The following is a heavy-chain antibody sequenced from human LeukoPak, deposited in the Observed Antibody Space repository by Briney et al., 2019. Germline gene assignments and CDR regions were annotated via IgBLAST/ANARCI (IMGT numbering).Heavy chain of an antibody. CDR2: IYYSGST. CDR1: GGSLSSGGYY. D-gene: IGHD3-10*01. Sequence: SETLSLTCTVSGGSLSSGGYYWSWIRQHPGKGLEWIGYIYYSGSTYYNPSLKSRVTISVDTSKNQFSLKLSSVTAADTAVYYCARGYYGPGIDYWGQGTLVTVSS. CDR3: ARGYYGPGIDY. J-gene: IGHJ4*02. V-gene: IGHV4-31*03.